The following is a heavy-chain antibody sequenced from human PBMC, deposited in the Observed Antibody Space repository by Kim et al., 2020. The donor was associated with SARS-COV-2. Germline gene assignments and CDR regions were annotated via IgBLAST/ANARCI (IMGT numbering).Heavy chain of an antibody. D-gene: IGHD2-15*01. V-gene: IGHV3-23*01. Sequence: GGSLRLSCVASGFTFSSYCMTWVRQAPGKGLEWVSGISPSGDRTFYADSVKGRFTISRDNSKNTLFLQMNSLTAEDTAVYFCAKTLPLQSVYNWYFDLWG. CDR3: AKTLPLQSVYNWYFDL. J-gene: IGHJ2*01. CDR2: ISPSGDRT. CDR1: GFTFSSYC.